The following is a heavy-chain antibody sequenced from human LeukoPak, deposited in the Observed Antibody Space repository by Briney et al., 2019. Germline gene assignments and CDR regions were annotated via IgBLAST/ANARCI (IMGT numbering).Heavy chain of an antibody. V-gene: IGHV1-69*13. D-gene: IGHD5-24*01. J-gene: IGHJ5*02. Sequence: EASVNVSFKASGGTFSIYAMNWVRQAPGQGLEWMGGIIPIFGTVNYAQKFQGRVTITADESTSTAYMELSSLRSEDTAVYYCARERGTDLEMAWFDPWGQGTLVTVSS. CDR2: IIPIFGTV. CDR1: GGTFSIYA. CDR3: ARERGTDLEMAWFDP.